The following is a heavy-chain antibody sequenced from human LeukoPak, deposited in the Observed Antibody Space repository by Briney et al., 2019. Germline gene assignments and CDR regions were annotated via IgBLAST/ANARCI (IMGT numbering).Heavy chain of an antibody. CDR3: AREGEGSGCHIDF. CDR1: GFTFSSYW. CDR2: INTDASLT. J-gene: IGHJ4*02. V-gene: IGHV3-74*01. D-gene: IGHD6-19*01. Sequence: PGGSLILSCAASGFTFSSYWMHWVRQVPGKGLVWVSRINTDASLTTYADSAKDRLTISRDSAKNTLYLQMNSLRAEDTAVYYCAREGEGSGCHIDFWGQGTLVTVSS.